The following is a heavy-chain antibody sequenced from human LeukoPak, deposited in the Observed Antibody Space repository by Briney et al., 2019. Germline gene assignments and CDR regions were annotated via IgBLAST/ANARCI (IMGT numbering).Heavy chain of an antibody. Sequence: PSETLSLTCTVSGGSISSGGYYRSWIRQHPGKGLEWIGYTYYSGSTYYNPSLKSRVTISVDTSKNQFSLKLSSVTAADTAVYYCASHRTVIPYYYYGMDVWGQGTTVTVSS. CDR1: GGSISSGGYY. CDR3: ASHRTVIPYYYYGMDV. J-gene: IGHJ6*02. D-gene: IGHD4-17*01. CDR2: TYYSGST. V-gene: IGHV4-31*03.